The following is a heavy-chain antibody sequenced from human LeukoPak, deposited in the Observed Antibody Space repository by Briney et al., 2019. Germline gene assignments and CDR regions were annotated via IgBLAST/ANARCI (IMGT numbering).Heavy chain of an antibody. J-gene: IGHJ4*02. CDR3: ARAGCSGGSCYSVDY. CDR1: GYTLTSYD. V-gene: IGHV1-8*03. Sequence: ASVKVSCKASGYTLTSYDINWVRQATGQGLEWMGRMNPNSGNTGYAQKFQGRVTITRNTSISTAYMELSSLRSEDTAVYYCARAGCSGGSCYSVDYWGQGTLVTVSS. CDR2: MNPNSGNT. D-gene: IGHD2-15*01.